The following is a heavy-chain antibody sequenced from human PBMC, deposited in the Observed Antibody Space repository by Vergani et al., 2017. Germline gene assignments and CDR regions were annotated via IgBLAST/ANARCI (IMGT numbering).Heavy chain of an antibody. CDR3: AREGGAYSSSVVDY. J-gene: IGHJ4*02. D-gene: IGHD6-6*01. CDR1: GGSISSRNYY. Sequence: QVQLQESGPGLVKPSQTLSLTCTVSGGSISSRNYYWSWIRQPAGKGLEWIGRIYSSGSTNYNPSLKSRVTISVDTSKNQFSLKLSSVTAADTAVYYCAREGGAYSSSVVDYWGQGTRVTVSS. V-gene: IGHV4-61*02. CDR2: IYSSGST.